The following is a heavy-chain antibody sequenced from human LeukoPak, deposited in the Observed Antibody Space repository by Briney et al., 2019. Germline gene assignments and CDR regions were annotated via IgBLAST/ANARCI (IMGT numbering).Heavy chain of an antibody. Sequence: ASVKVSCKASGYTFTSYGISWVRQAPGQGLEWMGWINPNSGGTNYAQKFQGRVTMTRDTSISTAYMELSRLRSDDTAVYYCARFQCDFWSGYYKGNCYYFDYWGQGTLVTVSS. V-gene: IGHV1-2*02. J-gene: IGHJ4*02. CDR3: ARFQCDFWSGYYKGNCYYFDY. CDR1: GYTFTSYG. CDR2: INPNSGGT. D-gene: IGHD3-3*01.